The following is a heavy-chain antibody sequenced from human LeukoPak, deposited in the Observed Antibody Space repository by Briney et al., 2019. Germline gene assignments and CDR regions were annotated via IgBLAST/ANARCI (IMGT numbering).Heavy chain of an antibody. D-gene: IGHD2-21*02. CDR1: GGSISSGGYS. J-gene: IGHJ4*02. V-gene: IGHV4-30-4*07. CDR2: IYYNGRT. CDR3: ARDLIGGDGYFNY. Sequence: SETLSLTCAVSGGSISSGGYSWSWIRQPPGKGLEYIGHIYYNGRTYYNPSLKSRVTLSLDTSKNQFSLKLSSVTAADTAVYYCARDLIGGDGYFNYWGQGTLVTVSS.